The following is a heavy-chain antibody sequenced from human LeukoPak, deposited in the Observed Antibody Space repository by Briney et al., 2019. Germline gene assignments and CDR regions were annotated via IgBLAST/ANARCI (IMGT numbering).Heavy chain of an antibody. V-gene: IGHV1-2*02. CDR2: INPNSGGT. D-gene: IGHD6-19*01. J-gene: IGHJ5*02. CDR1: GYTFTGYY. Sequence: ASVKVSCKASGYTFTGYYMHWVRQAPGQGLEWMGWINPNSGGTNYAQKFQGRVTMTRDTSISTAYMELSRRRSDDTAVYYCARLPPPSIAVAGAVDWFDPWGQGTLVTVSS. CDR3: ARLPPPSIAVAGAVDWFDP.